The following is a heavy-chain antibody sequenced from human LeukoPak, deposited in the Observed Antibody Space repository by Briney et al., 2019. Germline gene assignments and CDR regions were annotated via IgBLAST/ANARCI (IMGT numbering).Heavy chain of an antibody. CDR3: AKDRVTRFGPQSIDY. D-gene: IGHD3-10*01. V-gene: IGHV3-23*01. CDR1: GFTFSSYA. J-gene: IGHJ4*02. CDR2: ISGSGGST. Sequence: GGSLRLSCAASGFTFSSYAMSWVRQAPGKGLEWVSAISGSGGSTYYADSVKGRFTISRDNSKNTLYLQMNSLRAEYTAVYYCAKDRVTRFGPQSIDYWGQGTLVTVSS.